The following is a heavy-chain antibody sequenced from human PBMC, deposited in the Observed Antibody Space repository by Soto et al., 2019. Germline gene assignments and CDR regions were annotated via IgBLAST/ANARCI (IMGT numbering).Heavy chain of an antibody. CDR2: ISGSGSST. D-gene: IGHD2-15*01. CDR1: GFTFSSYA. J-gene: IGHJ6*03. Sequence: EVQLLESGGGVVQPGGSLRLSCAASGFTFSSYAMSWVRQAPGKGLEWVSAISGSGSSTYYADSVKGRFTISRDNSKNTLYRQMNRLRAEDTAVYYCARSWAGDIVVVVAATPTSYYCYMDVWGKGTPVTVSS. CDR3: ARSWAGDIVVVVAATPTSYYCYMDV. V-gene: IGHV3-23*01.